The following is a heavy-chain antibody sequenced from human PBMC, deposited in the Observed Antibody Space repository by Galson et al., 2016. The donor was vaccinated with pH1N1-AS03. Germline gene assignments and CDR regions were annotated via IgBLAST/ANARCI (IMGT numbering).Heavy chain of an antibody. J-gene: IGHJ4*02. V-gene: IGHV1-18*01. CDR1: GYIFNSYG. Sequence: CKASGYIFNSYGIAWVRQAPGQGLEWMGWISVYTGKTNYAEKFQERVTMTRQISTTTAYLELRSLRSDDTAVYYCARGGDHASYWGQGTLVAVSS. CDR3: ARGGDHASY. CDR2: ISVYTGKT. D-gene: IGHD3-10*01.